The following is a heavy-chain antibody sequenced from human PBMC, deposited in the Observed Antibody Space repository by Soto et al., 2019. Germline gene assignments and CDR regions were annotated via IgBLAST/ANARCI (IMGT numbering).Heavy chain of an antibody. CDR1: GSTFSTHA. J-gene: IGHJ6*02. V-gene: IGHV1-3*01. CDR2: INGGTGQT. D-gene: IGHD1-1*01. Sequence: ASVKVSCKASGSTFSTHAMHWVRQAPGQSLEWMGWINGGTGQTKHSQRFQDRVTMTRDTSASTAYMELSSLRSEDTGVYYCARGKGMEGNYHYYGLDIWGQGTTGTVS. CDR3: ARGKGMEGNYHYYGLDI.